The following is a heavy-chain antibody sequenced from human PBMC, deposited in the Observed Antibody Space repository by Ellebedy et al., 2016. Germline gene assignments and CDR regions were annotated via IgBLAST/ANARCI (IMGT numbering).Heavy chain of an antibody. V-gene: IGHV4-34*01. J-gene: IGHJ5*02. CDR1: GGSFSGYY. D-gene: IGHD3-9*01. CDR3: ARDLPGILSP. CDR2: INHSGST. Sequence: SETLSLXCAVYGGSFSGYYWSWIRQPPGKGLEWIGEINHSGSTNYNPSLKSRVTISVDTSKNQFSLKLSSVTAADTAVYYCARDLPGILSPWGQGTLVTVSS.